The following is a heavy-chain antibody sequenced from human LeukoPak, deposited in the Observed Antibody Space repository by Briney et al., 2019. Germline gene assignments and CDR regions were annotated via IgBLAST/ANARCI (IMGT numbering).Heavy chain of an antibody. CDR3: TTDSPSRWYDH. V-gene: IGHV3-15*01. D-gene: IGHD2-2*01. Sequence: PGGSLRLSCAASGFTFSNAWMSWVRQAPGKGLERVGRIKNKPDGGTTDYAAPVKGRFTISRDDSKNTVFLQMNSLKTEDTAVYYCTTDSPSRWYDHWGQGTLVTVSS. J-gene: IGHJ5*02. CDR2: IKNKPDGGTT. CDR1: GFTFSNAW.